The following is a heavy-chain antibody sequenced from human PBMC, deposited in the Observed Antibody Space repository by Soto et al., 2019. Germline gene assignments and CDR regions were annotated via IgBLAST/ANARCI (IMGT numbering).Heavy chain of an antibody. Sequence: SETLSLTCTVSGGSISSSSYYWGWIRQPPGKGLEWIGSIYYSGSTYYNPSLKSRVTISVDTSKNQFSLKLSSVTAADTAVYYCARLPRVVPAAMRLDYYYMDVWGKGTTVTVSS. J-gene: IGHJ6*03. D-gene: IGHD2-2*01. CDR3: ARLPRVVPAAMRLDYYYMDV. CDR2: IYYSGST. CDR1: GGSISSSSYY. V-gene: IGHV4-39*01.